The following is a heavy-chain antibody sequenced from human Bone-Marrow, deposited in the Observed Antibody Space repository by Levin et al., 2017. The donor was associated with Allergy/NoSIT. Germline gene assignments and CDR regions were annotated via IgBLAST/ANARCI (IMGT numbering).Heavy chain of an antibody. D-gene: IGHD3-10*01. Sequence: PSETLSLTCTVSGGSISGYYWSWVRQPPGKGLEWVGHIFYSWSTNYNPSLKSRVTISINTSKNQFSLNLTSVTAADTAFYYCARSVAGEFDYWGQGTLVTVSS. CDR1: GGSISGYY. CDR3: ARSVAGEFDY. CDR2: IFYSWST. V-gene: IGHV4-59*01. J-gene: IGHJ4*02.